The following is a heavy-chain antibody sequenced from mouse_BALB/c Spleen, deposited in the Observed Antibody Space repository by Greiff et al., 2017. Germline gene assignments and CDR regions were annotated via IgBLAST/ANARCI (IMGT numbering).Heavy chain of an antibody. Sequence: VQLQQPGAELVKPGASVKLSCKASGYTFTSYWMHWVKQRPGQGLEWIGEINPSNGRTNYNEKFKSKATLTVDKSSSTAYMQLSSLTSEDSAVYYCARTAIVGSVGYWGQGTTVTVSS. V-gene: IGHV1S81*02. D-gene: IGHD1-1*01. CDR2: INPSNGRT. CDR3: ARTAIVGSVGY. J-gene: IGHJ4*01. CDR1: GYTFTSYW.